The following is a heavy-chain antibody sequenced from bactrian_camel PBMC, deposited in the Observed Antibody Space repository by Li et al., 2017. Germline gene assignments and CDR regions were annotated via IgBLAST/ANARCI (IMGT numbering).Heavy chain of an antibody. CDR2: IDRDGTT. V-gene: IGHV3S53*01. Sequence: GDSVQAGGTLRLSCVASGHTDSIDSLITMGWLRQAPGKEREGVAVIDRDGTTAYADSVKGRFTITRDIAKGTLYLDMNTLKTDDTADYYCFAAVRRAGGLYWGQGTQVTVS. CDR1: GHTDSIDSLIT. D-gene: IGHD1*01. CDR3: FAAVRRAGGLY. J-gene: IGHJ4*01.